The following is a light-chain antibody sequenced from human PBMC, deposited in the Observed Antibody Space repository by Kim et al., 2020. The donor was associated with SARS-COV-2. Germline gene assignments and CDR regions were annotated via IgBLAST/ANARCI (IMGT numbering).Light chain of an antibody. J-gene: IGLJ3*02. CDR3: QVWDSSSDHSYWV. V-gene: IGLV3-21*04. Sequence: SYELTQPPSVSVAPGKTARITCGGNNIGSKSVHWYQQKPGQAPVLVIYHDSDRPSGIPERFSGSNSGNTATLTISRVEAGDEADYYCQVWDSSSDHSYWVFGGGTQLTVL. CDR1: NIGSKS. CDR2: HDS.